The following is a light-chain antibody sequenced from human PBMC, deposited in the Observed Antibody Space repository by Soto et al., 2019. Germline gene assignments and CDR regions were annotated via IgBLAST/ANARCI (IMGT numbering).Light chain of an antibody. J-gene: IGLJ3*02. Sequence: QSVLTQPPSVSGAPGQRVTISCTGCSSNIGAGYDVHWYQQLPGTAPKLLIHGNNNRPSGVPDRFSGSKSGTSASLAITGLQAEDEADYYGQSYDNSLSWVFGGGTKVTVL. V-gene: IGLV1-40*01. CDR2: GNN. CDR3: QSYDNSLSWV. CDR1: SSNIGAGYD.